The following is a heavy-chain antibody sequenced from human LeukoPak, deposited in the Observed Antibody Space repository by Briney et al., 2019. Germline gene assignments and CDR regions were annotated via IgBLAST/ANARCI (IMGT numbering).Heavy chain of an antibody. CDR1: SGSISSYY. Sequence: SETLSLTCTVASGSISSYYWSWIRQPPGKGLEWIGNIYHSGSTDYNPSLKSRVTISVDRSKNQFSLKVRSVSAADTAVYYCARGGYYDSSGPYRAYEDCWGQGTLVTVSS. V-gene: IGHV4-59*01. J-gene: IGHJ4*02. CDR3: ARGGYYDSSGPYRAYEDC. D-gene: IGHD3-22*01. CDR2: IYHSGST.